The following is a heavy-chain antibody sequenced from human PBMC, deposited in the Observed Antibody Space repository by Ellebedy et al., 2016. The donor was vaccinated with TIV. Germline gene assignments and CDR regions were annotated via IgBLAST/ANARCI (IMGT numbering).Heavy chain of an antibody. CDR3: AKDRNFDRDEIDY. CDR1: GFTFSNYA. D-gene: IGHD3-9*01. CDR2: VSGSGTST. J-gene: IGHJ4*02. Sequence: GESLKISCAASGFTFSNYAMNWVRQAPGKGLEWVSVVSGSGTSTKYADSVKGRFTISRDNSKSTLYLQMNSLRAEDTAVYYCAKDRNFDRDEIDYWGQGTLVTVSS. V-gene: IGHV3-23*01.